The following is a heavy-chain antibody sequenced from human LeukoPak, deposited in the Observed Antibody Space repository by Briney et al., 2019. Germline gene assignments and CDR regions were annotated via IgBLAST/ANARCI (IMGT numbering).Heavy chain of an antibody. CDR2: IRYDGSNK. CDR1: GFTFSSYG. D-gene: IGHD3-3*01. V-gene: IGHV3-30*02. CDR3: AKSSLRYYDFWSGDYYFDY. J-gene: IGHJ4*02. Sequence: GGSLRLSCAASGFTFSSYGMHWVRQAPDKGLEWVAFIRYDGSNKYYADSVKGRFTISRDNSKNTLYLQMNSLRAEDTALYYCAKSSLRYYDFWSGDYYFDYWGQGTLVTVSS.